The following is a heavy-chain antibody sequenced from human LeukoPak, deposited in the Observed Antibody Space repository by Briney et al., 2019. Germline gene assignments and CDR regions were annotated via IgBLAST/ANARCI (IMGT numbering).Heavy chain of an antibody. J-gene: IGHJ5*02. CDR2: INPNSGGT. D-gene: IGHD1-20*01. CDR1: GYTFTGYY. Sequence: ASVKVSCKASGYTFTGYYMHWVRQAPGQGLEWMGWINPNSGGTNYAQKFQGRVTMTRNTSISTAYMELSRLRSDDTAVYYCARERITGNWFDPWGQGTLVTVSS. V-gene: IGHV1-2*02. CDR3: ARERITGNWFDP.